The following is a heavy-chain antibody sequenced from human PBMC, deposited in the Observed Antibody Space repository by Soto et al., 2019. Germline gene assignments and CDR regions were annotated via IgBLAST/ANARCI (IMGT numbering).Heavy chain of an antibody. CDR3: ARRYGSAFDI. J-gene: IGHJ3*02. CDR2: IYYSGST. D-gene: IGHD3-10*01. CDR1: GGSISSYY. Sequence: QVQLQESGPGLVKPSETLSLTCTVSGGSISSYYWSWIRQPPGKGLEWIGYIYYSGSTNYNPSLKSRVTISVDTSKNQFSLKLSSVTVADTAGYYWARRYGSAFDIWGQGTMVTVSS. V-gene: IGHV4-59*01.